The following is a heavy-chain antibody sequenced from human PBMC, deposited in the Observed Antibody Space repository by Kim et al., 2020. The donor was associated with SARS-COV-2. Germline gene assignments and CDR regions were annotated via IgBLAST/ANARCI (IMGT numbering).Heavy chain of an antibody. J-gene: IGHJ4*02. D-gene: IGHD1-26*01. CDR1: GGSVGSDRYY. Sequence: SETLSLTCTVSGGSVGSDRYYWSWIRQPPGQGLDWIVYVDNSGGTNYTPALESRVTISLDTSKNQFYLGLRSVTAADTAVYYCASTTYPESRHWPYVDNWGQGTLVTVSS. CDR2: VDNSGGT. CDR3: ASTTYPESRHWPYVDN. V-gene: IGHV4-61*01.